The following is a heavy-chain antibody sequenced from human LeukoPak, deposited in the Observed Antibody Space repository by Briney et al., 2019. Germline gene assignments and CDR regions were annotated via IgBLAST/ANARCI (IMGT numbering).Heavy chain of an antibody. CDR1: GYTFSTYD. V-gene: IGHV1-8*01. CDR3: ARARLDYYDSSGFHYFDY. J-gene: IGHJ4*02. CDR2: MNPNSGNT. Sequence: GASVKVSCKASGYTFSTYDINWVRHVTGQGLEWMGWMNPNSGNTGYAQKFQGRVTMTRDTSTSTVYMELSSLRSEDTAVYYCARARLDYYDSSGFHYFDYWGQGTLVTVSS. D-gene: IGHD3-22*01.